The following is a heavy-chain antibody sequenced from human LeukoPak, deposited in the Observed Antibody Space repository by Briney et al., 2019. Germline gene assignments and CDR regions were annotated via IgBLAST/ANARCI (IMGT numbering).Heavy chain of an antibody. J-gene: IGHJ6*02. V-gene: IGHV3-7*03. CDR2: IKEDESEK. Sequence: SGGSLRLSCAASGFTFSDFGMNWVRQAAGKGLEWVAHIKEDESEKHYVGSVKGRFTISRDNAKNSLYLQMNSLRAEDTAVYYCARDKLASGYDFSYYYGMDVWGQGTTVTVSS. CDR1: GFTFSDFG. CDR3: ARDKLASGYDFSYYYGMDV. D-gene: IGHD5-12*01.